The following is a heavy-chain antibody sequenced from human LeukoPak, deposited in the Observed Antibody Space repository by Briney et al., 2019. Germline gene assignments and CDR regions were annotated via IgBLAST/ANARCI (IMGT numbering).Heavy chain of an antibody. J-gene: IGHJ6*03. CDR3: ARVMSNYYYMDV. D-gene: IGHD2-8*01. V-gene: IGHV3-48*01. CDR2: ISSSSSTI. CDR1: GFTFSSYS. Sequence: PGGSLRLSCAASGFTFSSYSMNWVRQAPGKGLEGVSYISSSSSTIYYADSVKGRFTISRDNAKNSLYLQMNSLRAEDTAVYYCARVMSNYYYMDVWGKGTTVTVSS.